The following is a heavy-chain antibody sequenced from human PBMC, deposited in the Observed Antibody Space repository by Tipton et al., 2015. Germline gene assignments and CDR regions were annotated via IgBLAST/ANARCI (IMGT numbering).Heavy chain of an antibody. CDR2: IYYRDNTSGNT. Sequence: TLSLTCTFSGDSTRSAFLSWIRQPPGKGLEWIGYIYYRDNTSGNTRCNPSLKSRVAMSVDTSKNQFSLKLSSVTAADTAVYHCAGDLLGSCDGTTCSSRGMGVWGRGTTVTVS. CDR3: AGDLLGSCDGTTCSSRGMGV. V-gene: IGHV4-59*12. CDR1: GDSTRSAF. D-gene: IGHD2-2*01. J-gene: IGHJ6*02.